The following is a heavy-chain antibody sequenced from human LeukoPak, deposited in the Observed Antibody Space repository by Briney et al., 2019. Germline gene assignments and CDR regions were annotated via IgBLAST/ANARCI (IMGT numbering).Heavy chain of an antibody. J-gene: IGHJ4*02. V-gene: IGHV3-30*18. CDR3: AKAPSGLWFGFFDY. CDR2: ISYDGSNK. Sequence: GGSLRLSCAASGFTFSSYGMHWLRQAPGKGLEWVAVISYDGSNKYYADSVKGRFTISRDNSKNTLYLQMNSLRAEDTAVYYCAKAPSGLWFGFFDYWGQGTLVTVSS. CDR1: GFTFSSYG. D-gene: IGHD3-10*01.